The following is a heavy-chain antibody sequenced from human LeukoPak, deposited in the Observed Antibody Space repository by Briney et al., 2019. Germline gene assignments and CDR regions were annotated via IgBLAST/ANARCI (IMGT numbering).Heavy chain of an antibody. J-gene: IGHJ4*02. CDR1: GFTFSNYG. Sequence: GRSLRLSCAASGFTFSNYGMHWVRQAPGKGLEWVADIWCDGTNKYYADSVKGRFTISRDNSRKTLYLQMNGLRAEDTALYYCAKDSGIAAAGTDYWGQGTLVTVSS. CDR3: AKDSGIAAAGTDY. CDR2: IWCDGTNK. D-gene: IGHD6-13*01. V-gene: IGHV3-33*06.